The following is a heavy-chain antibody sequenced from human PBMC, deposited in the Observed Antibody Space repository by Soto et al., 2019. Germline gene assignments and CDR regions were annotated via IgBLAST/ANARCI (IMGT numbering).Heavy chain of an antibody. CDR2: IKHSGST. CDR3: ARVSGTYYDILTGYRGTKYYYYYGMDV. V-gene: IGHV4-34*01. J-gene: IGHJ6*02. D-gene: IGHD3-9*01. Sequence: XATLSLTCAVYGGSFSGYYWSWIRHPPGKGLEWIGEIKHSGSTNYNPSLKSRVTISVDTSKNQFSLKLSSVTAADTAVYYCARVSGTYYDILTGYRGTKYYYYYGMDVWGQGTAVTVSS. CDR1: GGSFSGYY.